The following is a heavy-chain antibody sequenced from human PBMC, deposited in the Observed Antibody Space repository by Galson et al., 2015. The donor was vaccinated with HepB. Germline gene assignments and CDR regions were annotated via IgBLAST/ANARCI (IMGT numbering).Heavy chain of an antibody. D-gene: IGHD2-15*01. J-gene: IGHJ3*02. Sequence: LRLSCAASGFTFSSYGMHWVRQAPGKGLEWVAVISYDGSNKYYADSVKGRFTISRDNSRNTLYLQTNSLRAEDTAVYYCAKFGGLSSHDAFDIWGQGTMVTVSS. CDR2: ISYDGSNK. CDR3: AKFGGLSSHDAFDI. CDR1: GFTFSSYG. V-gene: IGHV3-30*18.